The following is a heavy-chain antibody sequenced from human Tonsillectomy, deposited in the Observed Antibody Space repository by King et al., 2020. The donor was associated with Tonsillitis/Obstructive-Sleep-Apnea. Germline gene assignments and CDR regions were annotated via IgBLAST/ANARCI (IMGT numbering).Heavy chain of an antibody. CDR1: GYTFTSYD. D-gene: IGHD3-22*01. CDR2: SRPYDGDT. CDR3: ARDYYDSSGYYHGYFQH. J-gene: IGHJ1*01. Sequence: HVQLVESGAEVKKPGASVKVSCKASGYTFTSYDITWARQAPGQGLEWMGWSRPYDGDTNYAQKLQGRVTMTSDTSTTTAYMELRSLRSDDTAVYYCARDYYDSSGYYHGYFQHWGQGTLVTVSS. V-gene: IGHV1-18*01.